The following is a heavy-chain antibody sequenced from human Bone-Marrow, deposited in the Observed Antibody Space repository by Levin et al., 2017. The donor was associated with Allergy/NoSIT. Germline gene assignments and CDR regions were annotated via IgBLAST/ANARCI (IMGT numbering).Heavy chain of an antibody. D-gene: IGHD6-19*01. Sequence: AFGFAFNNYAMSWVRQAPGKGLEWVSAISGSGGSTYYADSMKGRFTISRDNSKDTLYLQMNSLRAEDTAVYYCATVHSSGWDAWGPGTLVTVSS. CDR1: GFAFNNYA. J-gene: IGHJ4*02. CDR3: ATVHSSGWDA. CDR2: ISGSGGST. V-gene: IGHV3-23*01.